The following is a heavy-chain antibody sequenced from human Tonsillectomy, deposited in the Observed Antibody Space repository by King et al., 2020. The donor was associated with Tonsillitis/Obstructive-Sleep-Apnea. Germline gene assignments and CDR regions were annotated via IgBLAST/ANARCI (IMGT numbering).Heavy chain of an antibody. CDR3: ATLQPVGSSRYSVYFDY. CDR1: GFSFSSYE. Sequence: VQLVESGGGLVQPGGSLRLSCAASGFSFSSYEMKWVRQAPGKGLEWVSYISSSGNTIYYADSVKGRFTISRDNGKNSLFLQMNSLRAEDTAVYYCATLQPVGSSRYSVYFDYWGQGTLVTVSS. D-gene: IGHD6-13*01. J-gene: IGHJ4*02. V-gene: IGHV3-48*03. CDR2: ISSSGNTI.